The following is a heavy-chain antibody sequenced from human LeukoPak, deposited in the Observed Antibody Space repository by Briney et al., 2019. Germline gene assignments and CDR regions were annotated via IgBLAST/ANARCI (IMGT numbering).Heavy chain of an antibody. V-gene: IGHV4-34*01. D-gene: IGHD3-22*01. CDR2: INHSGST. CDR1: GGSFSGYY. Sequence: SETLSLTCAVYGGSFSGYYWSWIRQPPGKGLEWIGEINHSGSTNYNPSLKSRVTISVDTSKKQFSLKLSPVTAADTAVYYCVTYYFDSSGPKKNYWGQGTLVTVSS. CDR3: VTYYFDSSGPKKNY. J-gene: IGHJ4*02.